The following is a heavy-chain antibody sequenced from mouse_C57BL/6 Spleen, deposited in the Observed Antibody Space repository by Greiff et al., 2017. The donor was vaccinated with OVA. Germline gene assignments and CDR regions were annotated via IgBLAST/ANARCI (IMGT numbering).Heavy chain of an antibody. CDR2: IDPSDSYT. CDR3: ARGAHALFDY. Sequence: QVQLKQPGAELVKPGASVKLSCKASGYTFTSYWMQWVKQRPGQGLEWIGEIDPSDSYTNYNQKFKGKATLTVDTSSSTAYMQLSSLTSEDSAVYYCARGAHALFDYWGEGTTLTVSS. J-gene: IGHJ2*01. CDR1: GYTFTSYW. V-gene: IGHV1-50*01.